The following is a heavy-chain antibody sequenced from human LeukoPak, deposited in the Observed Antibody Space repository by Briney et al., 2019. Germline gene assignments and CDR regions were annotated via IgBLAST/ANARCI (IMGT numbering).Heavy chain of an antibody. CDR1: GGSISSYY. J-gene: IGHJ4*02. V-gene: IGHV4-4*07. Sequence: KPSETLSLTCTVSGGSISSYYWSWIRQPAGEGLEWIGRIYTSGSTNYNPSLKSRVTMSVDTSKNQFSLKLSSVTAADTAVYYCAREYGADSGYDWDFDYWGQGTLVTVSS. CDR3: AREYGADSGYDWDFDY. CDR2: IYTSGST. D-gene: IGHD5-12*01.